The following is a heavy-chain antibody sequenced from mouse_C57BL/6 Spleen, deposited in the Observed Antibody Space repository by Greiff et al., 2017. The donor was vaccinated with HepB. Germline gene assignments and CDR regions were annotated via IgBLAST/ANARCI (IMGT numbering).Heavy chain of an antibody. CDR1: GYSITSGYD. CDR2: ISYSGST. CDR3: ARDGARGAMDY. V-gene: IGHV3-1*01. Sequence: EVQLQQSGPGMVKPSQSLSLTCTVTGYSITSGYDWHWIRHFPGNKLEWMGYISYSGSTNYNPSLKSRISITHDTSKNHFFLKLNSVTTEDTATYYCARDGARGAMDYWGQGTSVTVSS. J-gene: IGHJ4*01. D-gene: IGHD3-1*01.